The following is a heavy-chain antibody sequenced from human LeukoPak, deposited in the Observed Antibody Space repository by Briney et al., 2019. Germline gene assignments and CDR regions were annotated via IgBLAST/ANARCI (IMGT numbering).Heavy chain of an antibody. V-gene: IGHV3-21*01. CDR3: VRGDNRDY. D-gene: IGHD1-14*01. CDR2: IGKTSRDM. CDR1: GFTFSTST. J-gene: IGHJ4*02. Sequence: GGSLRLSCAASGFTFSTSTMNWVRQAPGKGLEWISSIGKTSRDMYYADSVRGRFTISRDNAKNSLFLLMNSLRVEDTSVYYCVRGDNRDYWGQGTLVTVSS.